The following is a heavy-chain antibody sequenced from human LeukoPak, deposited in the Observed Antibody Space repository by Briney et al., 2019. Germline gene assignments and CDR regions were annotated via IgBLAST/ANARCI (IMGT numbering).Heavy chain of an antibody. CDR1: GGSISSSSYY. V-gene: IGHV4-39*01. Sequence: KPSETLSLTCTVSGGSISSSSYYWGWIRQTPGKGLEWIGSIYYSGSTYYNPSLKSRVTISVDTYKNQFSLKLSSVTAADTAVYYCARPGIVGAPGYFDYWGQGTLVTVSS. J-gene: IGHJ4*02. D-gene: IGHD1-26*01. CDR2: IYYSGST. CDR3: ARPGIVGAPGYFDY.